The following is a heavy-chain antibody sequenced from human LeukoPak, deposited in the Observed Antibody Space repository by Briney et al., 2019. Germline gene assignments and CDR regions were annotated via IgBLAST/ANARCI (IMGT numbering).Heavy chain of an antibody. CDR1: GFTFSHYG. Sequence: GSLRLSCAGSGFTFSHYGIHWIRQPPGKGLEWIGEINHSGTTNYNPSLKSRVTISVDTSKNQFSLRLSSVTAADAAVYYCARGDYDTSDYYYSWFDPWGQGNLVTVSS. D-gene: IGHD3-22*01. V-gene: IGHV4-34*01. CDR2: INHSGTT. J-gene: IGHJ5*02. CDR3: ARGDYDTSDYYYSWFDP.